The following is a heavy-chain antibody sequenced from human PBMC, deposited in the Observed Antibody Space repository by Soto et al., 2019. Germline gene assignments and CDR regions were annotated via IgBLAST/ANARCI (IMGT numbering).Heavy chain of an antibody. V-gene: IGHV3-23*01. CDR3: AKAPPGSTVTRVGPLDY. D-gene: IGHD3-10*01. Sequence: EVQLLESGGGLVQPGGSLRLSCAASGITFSAYAMNWVRQAPGKGLEWVSAISGGGDSTYYADSVQGRFIISSDNSYNTLCRQMSRLRAEDTAVYYCAKAPPGSTVTRVGPLDYWVQGTLVAVSS. CDR2: ISGGGDST. CDR1: GITFSAYA. J-gene: IGHJ4*02.